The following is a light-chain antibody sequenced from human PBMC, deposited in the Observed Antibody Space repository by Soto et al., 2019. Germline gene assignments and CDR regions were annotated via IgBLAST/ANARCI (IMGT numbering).Light chain of an antibody. V-gene: IGKV3-20*01. CDR1: QSVSSSY. Sequence: EIVLTQSPGTLSLSPGERATLSCRASQSVSSSYLAWYQQKPGQAPRLLIYGASSRATGIPDRFSGSGSGTDFTLTISRLEPEDYSLYYCQQYVSFGGGTKVEIK. CDR2: GAS. J-gene: IGKJ4*01. CDR3: QQYVS.